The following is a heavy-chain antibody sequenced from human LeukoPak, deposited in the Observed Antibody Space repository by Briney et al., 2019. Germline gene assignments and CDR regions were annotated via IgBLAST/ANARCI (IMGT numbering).Heavy chain of an antibody. V-gene: IGHV3-48*04. CDR1: GFTFSSYD. D-gene: IGHD2-2*01. CDR2: ITDSSFTT. J-gene: IGHJ3*02. Sequence: GGSLRLSCAVSGFTFSSYDMNWVRQAPGKGLEWVSYITDSSFTTYYADSVKGRFTISRDNAKNTPYLQMNSLRAEDTAVYYCARGLVVSGYVSAVDIWGQGTMVTVSS. CDR3: ARGLVVSGYVSAVDI.